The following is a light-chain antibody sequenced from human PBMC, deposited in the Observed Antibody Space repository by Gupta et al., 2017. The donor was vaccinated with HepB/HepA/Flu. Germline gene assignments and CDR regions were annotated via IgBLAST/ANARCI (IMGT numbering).Light chain of an antibody. CDR3: AAWDDSLNGFYV. J-gene: IGLJ1*01. CDR1: SSNIGSNT. CDR2: SNN. V-gene: IGLV1-44*01. Sequence: QSVLTQPPSPSGTPGQRVPISCSGSSSNIGSNTVNWYQRLPGTAPKLLIYSNNQRPSGVPDRFSGSKSGTSASLAISGLQSEDEAHYYCAAWDDSLNGFYVFGTGTKVTVL.